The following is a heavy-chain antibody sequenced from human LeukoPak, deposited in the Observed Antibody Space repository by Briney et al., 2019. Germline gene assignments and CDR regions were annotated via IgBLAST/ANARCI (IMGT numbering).Heavy chain of an antibody. Sequence: GGSLRLSCAASGFTFSNAWMSWVRQAPGKGLEWVGRIKSKTDGGTTDYAAPVKGRFTISRDDSKNTLYLQMNSLKTEDTAVYYCTTDYTIFGVDDDYWGQGTLVTVSS. V-gene: IGHV3-15*01. CDR1: GFTFSNAW. CDR2: IKSKTDGGTT. J-gene: IGHJ4*02. CDR3: TTDYTIFGVDDDY. D-gene: IGHD3-3*01.